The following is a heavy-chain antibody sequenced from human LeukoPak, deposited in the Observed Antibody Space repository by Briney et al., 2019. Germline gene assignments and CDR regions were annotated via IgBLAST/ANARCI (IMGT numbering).Heavy chain of an antibody. CDR3: ARSDGDSSGYYYDDWFDP. Sequence: ASVKVSCKASGYTFTGYYMHWVRQAPGQGLEWMGWINPNSGGTNYAQKFQGWATMTRDTSISTAYMELSRLRSDDTAVYYCARSDGDSSGYYYDDWFDPWGQGALVTVSS. CDR1: GYTFTGYY. J-gene: IGHJ5*02. V-gene: IGHV1-2*04. D-gene: IGHD3-22*01. CDR2: INPNSGGT.